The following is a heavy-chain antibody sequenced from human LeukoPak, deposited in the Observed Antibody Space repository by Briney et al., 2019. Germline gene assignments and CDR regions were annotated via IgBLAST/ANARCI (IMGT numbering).Heavy chain of an antibody. CDR3: ARRLGVRGVARNWFDP. Sequence: ASVKVSCKASGYTFTSYGISWVRQAPGQGLEWMGWISAYNGNTNYAQKLQGRVTMTTDTSTSTAYMELSSLRSEDTAVYYCARRLGVRGVARNWFDPWGQGTLVTVSS. CDR2: ISAYNGNT. J-gene: IGHJ5*02. CDR1: GYTFTSYG. D-gene: IGHD3-10*01. V-gene: IGHV1-18*01.